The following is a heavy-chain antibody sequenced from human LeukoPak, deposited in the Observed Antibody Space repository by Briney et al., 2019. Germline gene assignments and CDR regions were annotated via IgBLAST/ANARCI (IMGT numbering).Heavy chain of an antibody. CDR2: IYYSGST. Sequence: SETLSLTCTVSGGSISSSSYYWGWIRQPPGKGLEWIGSIYYSGSTYYNPSLKSRVTISVDTSKNQFSLKLSSVTAADTAVYYCARDLYYYDSSGYDYWGQGTLVTVSS. CDR3: ARDLYYYDSSGYDY. V-gene: IGHV4-39*02. CDR1: GGSISSSSYY. J-gene: IGHJ4*02. D-gene: IGHD3-22*01.